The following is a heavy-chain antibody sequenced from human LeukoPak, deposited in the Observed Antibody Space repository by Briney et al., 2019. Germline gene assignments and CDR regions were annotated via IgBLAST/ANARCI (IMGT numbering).Heavy chain of an antibody. J-gene: IGHJ4*02. D-gene: IGHD5-18*01. V-gene: IGHV4-39*01. CDR1: GGSISSSSYY. CDR2: IYYSGST. Sequence: RTSETLSLTCTVSGGSISSSSYYWGWIRQPPGKGLEWIGSIYYSGSTYYNPSLKSRVTISVDTSENQFSLKLSSVTAADTAVYYCARHPRRGYSLIGVRRKTDYYFDYWGQGTLVTVSS. CDR3: ARHPRRGYSLIGVRRKTDYYFDY.